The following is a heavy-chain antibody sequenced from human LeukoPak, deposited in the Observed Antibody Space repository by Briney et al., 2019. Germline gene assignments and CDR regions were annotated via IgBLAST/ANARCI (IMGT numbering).Heavy chain of an antibody. Sequence: GRSLRLSCAASGFTFDDYSMHWVRQAPGKGLGWVSGISWDSGSRGYADSVKGRFTISRDNAKNSLYLQMNSLRAEDTALYYCAKAEYCSSTSCYLYAFDIWGQGTMVTVSS. J-gene: IGHJ3*02. CDR1: GFTFDDYS. CDR2: ISWDSGSR. D-gene: IGHD2-2*01. V-gene: IGHV3-9*01. CDR3: AKAEYCSSTSCYLYAFDI.